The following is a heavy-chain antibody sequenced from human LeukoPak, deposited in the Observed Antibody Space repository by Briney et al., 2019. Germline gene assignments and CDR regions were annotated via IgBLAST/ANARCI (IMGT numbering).Heavy chain of an antibody. D-gene: IGHD3-22*01. CDR3: ARVIDYDISGYYLGY. CDR2: INDSGST. Sequence: SETLSLTCAVYGGSFSGYYWSWIRQPPGKGLEWIGEINDSGSTSCSPSLKSRASISVGTSKNQFSLKLSSVTAADTAVYYCARVIDYDISGYYLGYWGQGNRVTVSS. J-gene: IGHJ4*02. CDR1: GGSFSGYY. V-gene: IGHV4-34*01.